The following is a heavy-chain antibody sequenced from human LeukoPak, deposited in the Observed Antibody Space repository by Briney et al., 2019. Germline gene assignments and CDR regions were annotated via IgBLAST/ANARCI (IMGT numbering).Heavy chain of an antibody. CDR3: ARVRQYQLLSRYYMDV. J-gene: IGHJ6*03. V-gene: IGHV4-59*01. CDR1: GGSINDYY. Sequence: SETLSLTCTISGGSINDYYWSWIRQPAGKGLEWIGYIYYSGSTNYNPSLKSRVTISVDTSKNQFSLKLSSVTAADTAVYYCARVRQYQLLSRYYMDVWGKGTTVTVSS. CDR2: IYYSGST. D-gene: IGHD2-2*01.